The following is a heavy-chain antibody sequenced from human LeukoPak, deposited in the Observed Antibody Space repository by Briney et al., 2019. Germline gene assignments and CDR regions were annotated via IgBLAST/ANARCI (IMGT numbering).Heavy chain of an antibody. CDR2: IYYSGST. J-gene: IGHJ3*02. Sequence: SSETLSLTCTVSGGSISSYYWSWIRQPPGKGLEWIGYIYYSGSTNYNPSLKSRVTISVDTSKNQFSLKLSSVTAADTAVYYCARIRGHHAFDIWGQGTMVTVSS. V-gene: IGHV4-59*08. CDR3: ARIRGHHAFDI. CDR1: GGSISSYY.